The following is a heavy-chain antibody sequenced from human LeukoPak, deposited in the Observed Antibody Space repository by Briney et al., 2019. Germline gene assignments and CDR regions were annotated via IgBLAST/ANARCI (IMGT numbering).Heavy chain of an antibody. Sequence: ASVKVSCKASGYTFTSYDINWVRQATGQGLEWMGWMNPNSGNTGYAQKFQGRVTITRNTSISTAYMELSSLRSEATAVYYCARVLRFLEWLPDYWGQGTLVAVSS. CDR3: ARVLRFLEWLPDY. J-gene: IGHJ4*02. CDR1: GYTFTSYD. D-gene: IGHD3-3*01. V-gene: IGHV1-8*03. CDR2: MNPNSGNT.